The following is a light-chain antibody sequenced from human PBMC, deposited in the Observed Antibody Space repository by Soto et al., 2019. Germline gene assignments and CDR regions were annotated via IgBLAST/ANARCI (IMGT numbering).Light chain of an antibody. CDR3: QTWGTGPWV. CDR1: SGHSSYA. CDR2: LYGDGRH. J-gene: IGLJ3*02. Sequence: QLVLTQSPSASASLGASVKLTCTLSSGHSSYAIAWHQQQPEKGPRFLMKLYGDGRHNKGDGIPDRFSGSSSGAERYLTISSLQSEDEGDYYCQTWGTGPWVFGGGTKLTVL. V-gene: IGLV4-69*01.